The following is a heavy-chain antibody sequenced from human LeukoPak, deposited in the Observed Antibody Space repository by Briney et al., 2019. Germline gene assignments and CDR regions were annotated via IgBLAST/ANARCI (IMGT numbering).Heavy chain of an antibody. J-gene: IGHJ4*02. D-gene: IGHD3-10*01. Sequence: PSETLSLTCAVYGGSFSGYYWSWIPQPPGKGLEWIGEINHTGSTNYNPSLKSRVTISVDTSKNQFSLKMSSVTAADTAVYYCARDARKITMVRGVTPNFDYWGQGTLVTVSS. CDR2: INHTGST. CDR3: ARDARKITMVRGVTPNFDY. V-gene: IGHV4-34*01. CDR1: GGSFSGYY.